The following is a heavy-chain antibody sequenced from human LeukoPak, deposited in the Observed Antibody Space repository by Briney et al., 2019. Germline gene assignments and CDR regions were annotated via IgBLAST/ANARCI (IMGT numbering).Heavy chain of an antibody. D-gene: IGHD2-2*01. J-gene: IGHJ4*02. CDR1: GFTFSNAW. CDR2: INHSGST. V-gene: IGHV4-34*01. Sequence: PGGSLRLSCAASGFTFSNAWMSWVRQAPGKGLEWIGEINHSGSTNYNPSLKSRVTISVDTSKNQFSLKLSSVTAADTAVYYCARGGIYCSSTSCYRGAFDYWGQGTLVTVSS. CDR3: ARGGIYCSSTSCYRGAFDY.